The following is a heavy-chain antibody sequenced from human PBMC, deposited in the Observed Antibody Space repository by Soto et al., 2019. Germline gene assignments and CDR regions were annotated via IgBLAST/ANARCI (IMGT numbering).Heavy chain of an antibody. CDR2: INSDGSST. CDR1: GFTFNTYW. CDR3: SRGGYSYGSDY. V-gene: IGHV3-74*01. Sequence: EVQLVESGGGLVQPGGSLSLSCAASGFTFNTYWMHWVRQAPGKGLVWVSRINSDGSSTSYADSVKGRFTISRDNAKNTLYLLMNSLGADDTDVYSCSRGGYSYGSDYWCQGTLVTVFS. J-gene: IGHJ4*02. D-gene: IGHD5-18*01.